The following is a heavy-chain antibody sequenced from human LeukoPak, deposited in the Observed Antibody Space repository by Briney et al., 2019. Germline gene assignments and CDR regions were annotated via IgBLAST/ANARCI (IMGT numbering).Heavy chain of an antibody. CDR3: ARAMSIAARLQTIFDY. CDR2: IYTTGST. D-gene: IGHD6-6*01. Sequence: SETLSLTCTVSGGSISSGSYYWSWIRQPAGKGLEWIGRIYTTGSTNYNPSLKSRLTISVDTSKNQFSLKLRSVTAADTAVYYCARAMSIAARLQTIFDYWGQGTLVTVSS. V-gene: IGHV4-61*02. J-gene: IGHJ4*02. CDR1: GGSISSGSYY.